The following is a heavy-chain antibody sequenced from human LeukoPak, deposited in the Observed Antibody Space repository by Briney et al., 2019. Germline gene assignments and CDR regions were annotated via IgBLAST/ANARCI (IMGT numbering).Heavy chain of an antibody. Sequence: GASVKVSCKASGYTFTSYGISWVRQAPGQGLEWMGWISAYNGNTNYAQKLQGRVTMTTDTSTSTAYMELRSLRSDDTAVYYCARDHQWGFGVIVSYYMDVWGKGTTVTVSS. CDR1: GYTFTSYG. V-gene: IGHV1-18*01. J-gene: IGHJ6*03. CDR3: ARDHQWGFGVIVSYYMDV. CDR2: ISAYNGNT. D-gene: IGHD3-3*01.